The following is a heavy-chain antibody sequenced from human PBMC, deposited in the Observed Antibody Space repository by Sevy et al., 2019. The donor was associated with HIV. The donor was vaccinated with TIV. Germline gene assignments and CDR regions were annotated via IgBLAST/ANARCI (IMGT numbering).Heavy chain of an antibody. CDR3: STHTGVRXQX. V-gene: IGHV3-15*01. D-gene: IGHD5-18*01. CDR2: IKSKPDGGTT. CDR1: GFTFSKAW. Sequence: GRSLRLSCAASGFTFSKAWMSWVRQAPGKGLQWVGRIKSKPDGGTTDYAAPVKGRFTISRDDSKNTLSVQMNSLKIEDTAVYYCSTHTGVRXQXWGQGTLVTVSS. J-gene: IGHJ1*01.